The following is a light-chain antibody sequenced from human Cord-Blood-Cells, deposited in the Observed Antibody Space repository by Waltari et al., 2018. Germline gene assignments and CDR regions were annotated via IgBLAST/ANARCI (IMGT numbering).Light chain of an antibody. J-gene: IGKJ2*01. V-gene: IGKV1-39*01. CDR3: QQSYSTPYT. CDR1: QSISSY. Sequence: DIQMTQSPSSLSESVGDRVTITCRASQSISSYLNWYQQKPGKAPKLLIYAASSLQSGVPSRFSGSGSGTDFTLTISSPQPEDFATYYCQQSYSTPYTFGQGTKLEIK. CDR2: AAS.